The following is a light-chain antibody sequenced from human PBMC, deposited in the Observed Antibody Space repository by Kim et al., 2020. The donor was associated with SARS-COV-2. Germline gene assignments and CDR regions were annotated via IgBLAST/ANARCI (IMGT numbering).Light chain of an antibody. CDR1: ASDVGGFDY. CDR3: RSYAGASTGV. Sequence: QSALTQPRSVSGSPGQSVTISCTGTASDVGGFDYVSWYQQHPGKAPKLLIYDVRKRPSGVPDRFSASKSGNTASLTISGLQAEDEADYYCRSYAGASTGVFGGGTQLTVL. J-gene: IGLJ2*01. CDR2: DVR. V-gene: IGLV2-11*01.